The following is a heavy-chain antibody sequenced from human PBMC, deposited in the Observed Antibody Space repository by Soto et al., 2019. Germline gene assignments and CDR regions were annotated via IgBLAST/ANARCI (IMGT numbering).Heavy chain of an antibody. D-gene: IGHD4-17*01. J-gene: IGHJ4*02. CDR2: ISTFKGDT. CDR1: GYTFTSYG. CDR3: ARAYGDYYFDY. Sequence: ASVTVSCKTSGYTFTSYGIIWVRQAPGQGLERVGWISTFKGDTHYAQKLQGRVTMTTDTSTSTAYMELRSLRSDDTAVYYCARAYGDYYFDYWGQGTLVTVS. V-gene: IGHV1-18*01.